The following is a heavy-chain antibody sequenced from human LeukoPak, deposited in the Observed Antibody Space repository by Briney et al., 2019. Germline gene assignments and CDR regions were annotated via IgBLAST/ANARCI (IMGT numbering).Heavy chain of an antibody. V-gene: IGHV1-8*01. Sequence: ASVKVSCKASGYTFTSYDINWVRQATGQGLEWMGWMDPNSGNTGYAQKFQGRVTMTRNTSISTAYMELSSLRSEDAAVYYCARGRSAGNSNWFDPWGQGTLVTVSS. CDR2: MDPNSGNT. CDR3: ARGRSAGNSNWFDP. J-gene: IGHJ5*02. D-gene: IGHD4-23*01. CDR1: GYTFTSYD.